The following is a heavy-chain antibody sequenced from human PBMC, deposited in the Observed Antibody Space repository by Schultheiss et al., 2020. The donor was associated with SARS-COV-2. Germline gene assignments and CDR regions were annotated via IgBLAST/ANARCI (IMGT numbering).Heavy chain of an antibody. Sequence: GESLKISCKVSGYTLTDLSMHWVRQAPGKGLEWMGGFDPEAGETIYAQKFQGRVTMTEDTSTDIAYMELSSLRSEDTAVHYCARDVTLVQGLIDYYGMDVWGQGTTVTVSS. D-gene: IGHD3-10*01. CDR3: ARDVTLVQGLIDYYGMDV. J-gene: IGHJ6*02. CDR1: GYTLTDLS. V-gene: IGHV1-24*01. CDR2: FDPEAGET.